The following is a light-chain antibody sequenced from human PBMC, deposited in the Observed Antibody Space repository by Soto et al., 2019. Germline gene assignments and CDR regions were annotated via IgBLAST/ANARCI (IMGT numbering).Light chain of an antibody. CDR3: SSYTSSSTHV. CDR1: SSDVGGYNY. V-gene: IGLV2-14*01. CDR2: DVS. J-gene: IGLJ1*01. Sequence: QSALTQPASVSGSPGQSITISCTGTSSDVGGYNYVSWYQQHPGKAPKLMIYDVSNRPSGVSNRFSGSKSGNTASLTISGLQADDEADYYSSSYTSSSTHVFGTGTKVTVL.